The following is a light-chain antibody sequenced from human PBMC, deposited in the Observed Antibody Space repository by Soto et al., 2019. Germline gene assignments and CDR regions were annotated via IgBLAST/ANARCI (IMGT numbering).Light chain of an antibody. CDR2: VAS. J-gene: IGKJ2*01. CDR1: QSVNQK. V-gene: IGKV3-15*01. Sequence: EIVLTQSPATLSVSPGERATLSCRASQSVNQKLGWYQQKPGQAPRLLIYVASYRATGIPARFSGSGSGTEYTLTISNLQAEDFAVDYCQQFNNWPHTFGQGTRLES. CDR3: QQFNNWPHT.